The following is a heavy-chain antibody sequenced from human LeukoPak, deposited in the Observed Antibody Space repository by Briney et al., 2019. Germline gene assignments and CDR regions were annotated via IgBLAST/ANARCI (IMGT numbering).Heavy chain of an antibody. V-gene: IGHV3-21*04. CDR2: ISSSTSYI. Sequence: PGGSLRLSCAASGFTFSSYSMKWVRQAPGKGLEWVSSISSSTSYIDYADSVKGRFTISRDNAKNSLYLQMNSLRAEDMALYYCAKASGSYPWYYFDYWGQGTLVTVSS. D-gene: IGHD1-26*01. CDR1: GFTFSSYS. CDR3: AKASGSYPWYYFDY. J-gene: IGHJ4*02.